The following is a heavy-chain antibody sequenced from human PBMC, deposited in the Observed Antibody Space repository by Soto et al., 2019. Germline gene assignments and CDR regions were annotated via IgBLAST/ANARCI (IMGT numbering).Heavy chain of an antibody. CDR3: ARQRDYDSSGYYFPPRYYGMDV. CDR2: IDPSDSYT. D-gene: IGHD3-22*01. J-gene: IGHJ6*02. V-gene: IGHV5-10-1*01. CDR1: GYSFTSYW. Sequence: GESLNISCKGSGYSFTSYWISWVRQMPGKGLEWMGRIDPSDSYTNYSPSFQGHVTISADKSISTAYLQWSSLKASDTAMYYCARQRDYDSSGYYFPPRYYGMDVWGQGTTVTVSS.